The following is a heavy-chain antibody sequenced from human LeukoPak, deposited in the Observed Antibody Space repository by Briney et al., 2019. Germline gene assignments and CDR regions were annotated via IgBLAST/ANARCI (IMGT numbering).Heavy chain of an antibody. D-gene: IGHD2-21*02. Sequence: SQTLSLTCTVSGGSISSGGYYWSWIRQHPGKGLEWIGYIYYSGSTYYNPSLKSRVTISVDTSKNQFSLKLSSVTAADTAVYYCARAPVVTAIPHLDYWGQGTLVTVSS. CDR2: IYYSGST. J-gene: IGHJ4*02. CDR3: ARAPVVTAIPHLDY. V-gene: IGHV4-31*03. CDR1: GGSISSGGYY.